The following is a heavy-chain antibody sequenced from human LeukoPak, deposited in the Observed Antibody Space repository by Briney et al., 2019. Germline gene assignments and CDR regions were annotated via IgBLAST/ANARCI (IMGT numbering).Heavy chain of an antibody. J-gene: IGHJ6*02. CDR1: AFIFSGHW. CDR3: ARVKRAPNIVVVPAARNHYGMDV. CDR2: IKEDGSER. Sequence: GSLRLSCEGSAFIFSGHWMNWVRQTPGKGLEWVASIKEDGSERQYVDSVKGRFSISRDNTKGSLFLQLNSLRAEDTAVYYCARVKRAPNIVVVPAARNHYGMDVWGQGTTVTVSS. D-gene: IGHD2-2*01. V-gene: IGHV3-7*03.